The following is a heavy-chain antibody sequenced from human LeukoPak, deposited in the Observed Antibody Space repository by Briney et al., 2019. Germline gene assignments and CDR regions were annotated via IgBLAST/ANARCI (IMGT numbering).Heavy chain of an antibody. V-gene: IGHV3-23*01. D-gene: IGHD3-10*01. CDR1: EYTFSNYA. CDR2: ISRRDDYT. CDR3: ANDYRSGSFHDF. Sequence: GGSLRLSCVASEYTFSNYAMSWVRQAPGKGLEWVSVISRRDDYTYYADSVKGRFTISRDNSKNTLYLQMNTLRAEDTAVYYCANDYRSGSFHDFWGQGTLVTVSS. J-gene: IGHJ4*02.